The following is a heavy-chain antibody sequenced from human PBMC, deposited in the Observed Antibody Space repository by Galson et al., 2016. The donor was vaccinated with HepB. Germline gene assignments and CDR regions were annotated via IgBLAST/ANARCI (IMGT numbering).Heavy chain of an antibody. CDR2: MNSNSGNT. CDR1: GYTFTSYD. V-gene: IGHV1-8*01. Sequence: SVKVSCKASGYTFTSYDINWVRQATGQGLEWMGWMNSNSGNTVYAQKFQGRLTMTRNTSISTAYMELSSLTSEDTAIYFGARGRGTFGYWGQGSLVTVSS. CDR3: ARGRGTFGY. J-gene: IGHJ4*02. D-gene: IGHD3-10*01.